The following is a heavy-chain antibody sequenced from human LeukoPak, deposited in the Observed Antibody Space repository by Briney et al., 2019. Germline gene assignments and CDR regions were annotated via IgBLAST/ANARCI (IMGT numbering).Heavy chain of an antibody. D-gene: IGHD3-3*01. Sequence: ASVKVSCKASGYTFTSYGISWVRQAPGQGLEWMGWISAYNGNTNYAQKLQGRVTMTRDMSTSTVYMELSSLRSEDTAVYYCARGLYGATTYYYMDVWGKGTTVTVSS. CDR1: GYTFTSYG. J-gene: IGHJ6*03. CDR2: ISAYNGNT. CDR3: ARGLYGATTYYYMDV. V-gene: IGHV1-18*01.